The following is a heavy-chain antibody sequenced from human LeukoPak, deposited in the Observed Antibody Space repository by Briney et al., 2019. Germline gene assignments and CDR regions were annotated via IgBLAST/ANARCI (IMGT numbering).Heavy chain of an antibody. V-gene: IGHV3-53*01. D-gene: IGHD3-22*01. CDR1: GFTVSSNY. CDR2: IYSGGST. J-gene: IGHJ4*02. CDR3: ARDSNDSSGWSEDY. Sequence: GGSLRLSCAASGFTVSSNYMSWVRQAPGKGLEWVSVIYSGGSTYYADSVKGRFTISRDNSKNTLYLQMNSLRAEDTAVYYCARDSNDSSGWSEDYWGQGTLVTVSS.